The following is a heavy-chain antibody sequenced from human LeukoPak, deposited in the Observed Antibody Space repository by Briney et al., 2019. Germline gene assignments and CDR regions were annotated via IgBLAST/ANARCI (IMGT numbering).Heavy chain of an antibody. CDR2: ISSSSSTI. D-gene: IGHD4-23*01. J-gene: IGHJ4*02. V-gene: IGHV3-48*01. Sequence: GGSLRLSCAASGFTFSSYSMNWVRQAPGKGLEWVSYISSSSSTIYYADSVKGRFTISRDNAKNSLYLQMNSLRAEDTAVYYCARVSPYYGGSSLYFDYWGQGTLVTVSS. CDR1: GFTFSSYS. CDR3: ARVSPYYGGSSLYFDY.